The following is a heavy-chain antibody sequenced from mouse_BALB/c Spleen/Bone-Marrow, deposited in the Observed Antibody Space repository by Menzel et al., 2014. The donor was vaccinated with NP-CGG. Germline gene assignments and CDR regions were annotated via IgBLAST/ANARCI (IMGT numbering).Heavy chain of an antibody. J-gene: IGHJ3*01. CDR1: GFNIKDTY. V-gene: IGHV14-3*02. CDR2: IDPANGNT. Sequence: VQLQQSGAELVKSGASVKLSCTASGFNIKDTYMHWAKLRPEQGLVWIGRIDPANGNTKYDPKFQGKSSITANTSSNTAYLQLSSLTSEDTAVYYCAKLDLFAYWRRGTLVTVSA. CDR3: AKLDLFAY.